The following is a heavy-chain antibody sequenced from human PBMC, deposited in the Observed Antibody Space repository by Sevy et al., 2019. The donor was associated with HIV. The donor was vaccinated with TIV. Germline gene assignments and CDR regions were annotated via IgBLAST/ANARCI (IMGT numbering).Heavy chain of an antibody. Sequence: GGSLRLSCAASGFNFSSYAMHWVRQAPGKGLEWVAVISYAGSSKYYGDSVKGRFTISRDNSKNTLFLQIDSLRAEDTAVYYCAKAWGSYYDFWSGHNAFDIWGQGKMVTLSS. CDR2: ISYAGSSK. D-gene: IGHD3-3*01. CDR3: AKAWGSYYDFWSGHNAFDI. J-gene: IGHJ3*02. V-gene: IGHV3-30*18. CDR1: GFNFSSYA.